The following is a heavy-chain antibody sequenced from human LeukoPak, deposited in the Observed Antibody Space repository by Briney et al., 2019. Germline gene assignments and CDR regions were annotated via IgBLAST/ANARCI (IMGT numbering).Heavy chain of an antibody. J-gene: IGHJ4*02. CDR1: GGSISSYY. CDR2: IYYSGST. Sequence: SETLSLTCTVSGGSISSYYWSWIRQPPGKGPEWIGYIYYSGSTNYNPSLKSRVTISVDTSKNQFSLKLSSVTAADTAVYYCARTNSDSSGYYRLFDYWGQGTLVTVSS. D-gene: IGHD3-22*01. V-gene: IGHV4-59*08. CDR3: ARTNSDSSGYYRLFDY.